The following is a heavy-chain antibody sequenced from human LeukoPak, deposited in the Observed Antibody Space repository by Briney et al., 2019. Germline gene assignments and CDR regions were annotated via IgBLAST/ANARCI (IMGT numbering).Heavy chain of an antibody. CDR3: ARRALRIGAFDY. Sequence: SETLSLTCTVPDGSISSHYWSWIRQPPGRGLEWIGYIYTSGNTNTNPSLKSRVTISVDTSKKQSSLNLSSVTAAYTAVYYCARRALRIGAFDYWGQGILVTVSS. V-gene: IGHV4-4*09. CDR2: IYTSGNT. D-gene: IGHD2/OR15-2a*01. J-gene: IGHJ4*02. CDR1: DGSISSHY.